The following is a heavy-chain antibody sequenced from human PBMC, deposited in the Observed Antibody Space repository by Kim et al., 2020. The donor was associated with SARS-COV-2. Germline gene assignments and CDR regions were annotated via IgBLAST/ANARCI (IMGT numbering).Heavy chain of an antibody. CDR2: IYYSGST. Sequence: SETLSLTCTVSGGSISSSSYYWGWIRQPPGKGLEWIGSIYYSGSTYYNPSLKSRVTISVDTSKNQFSLKLSSVTAADTAVYYCARLGASLSVRVARYYYGMDVWGQGTTVTVSS. CDR3: ARLGASLSVRVARYYYGMDV. V-gene: IGHV4-39*01. CDR1: GGSISSSSYY. J-gene: IGHJ6*02. D-gene: IGHD3-3*01.